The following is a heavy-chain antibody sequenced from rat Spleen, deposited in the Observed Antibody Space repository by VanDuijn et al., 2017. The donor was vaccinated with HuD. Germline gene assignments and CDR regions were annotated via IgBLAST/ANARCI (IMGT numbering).Heavy chain of an antibody. CDR3: TREQYRYNSFDY. Sequence: EVKLVESGGGLVQPGRSLRLSCAASGFTFNEYWMTWIRQLPGKGLEWVATISYDGSSIYYPDSVKGRFTISRDNAQNTLYLQMNSLRSEDTATYYFTREQYRYNSFDYWGQGVMVTVSS. J-gene: IGHJ2*01. D-gene: IGHD1-5*01. V-gene: IGHV5-31*01. CDR1: GFTFNEYW. CDR2: ISYDGSSI.